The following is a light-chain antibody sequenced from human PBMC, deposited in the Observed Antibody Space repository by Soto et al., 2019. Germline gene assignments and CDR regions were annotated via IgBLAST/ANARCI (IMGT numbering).Light chain of an antibody. CDR3: HQYKNCFPIT. CDR1: QSVSSN. J-gene: IGKJ5*01. V-gene: IGKV3-15*01. CDR2: GAS. Sequence: EIVMTQSPATLSVSPGERATLSCRASQSVSSNLAWYQQKPGQAPRLLIYGASTRATGIPARFSGSGSGTEFTVTISSLQSEYFAVYYCHQYKNCFPITFGQGPRLEIK.